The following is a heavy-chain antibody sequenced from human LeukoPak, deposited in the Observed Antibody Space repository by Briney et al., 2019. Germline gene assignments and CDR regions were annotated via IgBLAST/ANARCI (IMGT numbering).Heavy chain of an antibody. CDR3: ARGEGYSGSYRADY. J-gene: IGHJ4*02. Sequence: ASVKVSCKASGYTFTDYYMHWVRQAPGQGLEWMGWINPNSGGTNYAQKFQGRVTMTRDTYISTAYMELNRLRSDDTALYYCARGEGYSGSYRADYWGQGTLVTVSS. CDR2: INPNSGGT. D-gene: IGHD1-26*01. V-gene: IGHV1-2*02. CDR1: GYTFTDYY.